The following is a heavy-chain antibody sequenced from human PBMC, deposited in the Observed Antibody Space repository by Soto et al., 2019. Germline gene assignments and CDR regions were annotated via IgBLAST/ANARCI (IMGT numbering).Heavy chain of an antibody. CDR2: VFPGDSET. Sequence: LRLSFAASGFIFSGYYMTWIRQAPGKGLEWMGIVFPGDSETRYSPSFQGQVTFSADQSTSTAFLKWNSLRASDTAVYYCARRKLPGGWWCCYGNYHLDYWGQGTKVTVSS. D-gene: IGHD2-8*02. V-gene: IGHV5-51*01. CDR3: ARRKLPGGWWCCYGNYHLDY. J-gene: IGHJ4*02. CDR1: GFIFSGYY.